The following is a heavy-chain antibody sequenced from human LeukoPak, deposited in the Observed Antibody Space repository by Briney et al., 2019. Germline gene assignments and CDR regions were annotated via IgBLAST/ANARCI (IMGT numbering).Heavy chain of an antibody. CDR1: GYTFTGYY. CDR3: ARYFYDSSGSSSDAFDI. Sequence: ASVKVSCKAAGYTFTGYYMHWVRQAPGQGLEWMGWINPNTGGTNYAQRFQGRVTMTRDTSMSTAYMELSRLRSDDSAVYYCARYFYDSSGSSSDAFDIWGQGTMVTVSS. CDR2: INPNTGGT. V-gene: IGHV1-2*02. D-gene: IGHD3-22*01. J-gene: IGHJ3*02.